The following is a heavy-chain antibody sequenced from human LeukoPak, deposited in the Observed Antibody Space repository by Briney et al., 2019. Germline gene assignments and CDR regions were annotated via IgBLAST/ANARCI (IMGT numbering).Heavy chain of an antibody. V-gene: IGHV4-59*01. CDR3: ARENYDSSGYYCGWFDP. CDR2: IYYSGST. Sequence: SETLSLTCTVSGGSISSYYWSWIRQPPGKGLEWIGYIYYSGSTNYNPSLKSRVTISVDTSKNQFSLKLSSVTAADTAVYYCARENYDSSGYYCGWFDPWGQGTLVTVSS. CDR1: GGSISSYY. J-gene: IGHJ5*02. D-gene: IGHD3-22*01.